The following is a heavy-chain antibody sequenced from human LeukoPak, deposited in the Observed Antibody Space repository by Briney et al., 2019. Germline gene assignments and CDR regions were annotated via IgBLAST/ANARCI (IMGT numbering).Heavy chain of an antibody. D-gene: IGHD2-8*01. CDR1: GFPFSDFS. Sequence: PTGGSLRLSCATSGFPFSDFSMTWDRQAPGKGLEWISTTNSGGSTTDYAESVKGRFTISRDNPKNTLYLQMSSLRVEDTAIYYCAKQSYARSLGEGGPGTLVTVSS. CDR3: AKQSYARSLGE. J-gene: IGHJ4*02. CDR2: TNSGGSTT. V-gene: IGHV3-23*01.